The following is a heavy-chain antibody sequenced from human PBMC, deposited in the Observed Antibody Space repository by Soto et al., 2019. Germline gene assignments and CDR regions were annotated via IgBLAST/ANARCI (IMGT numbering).Heavy chain of an antibody. D-gene: IGHD1-26*01. CDR3: DRPANPVGDHFDL. Sequence: GESLKISCQGSGYPFTIYWIGWVRQMPGKGLEWRVISYPSDSDTRNSPSLQGQVTISADQSITTAYLQWDSLKDSDTAIYYCDRPANPVGDHFDLWGQGTPVTVSS. V-gene: IGHV5-51*01. CDR2: SYPSDSDT. J-gene: IGHJ4*02. CDR1: GYPFTIYW.